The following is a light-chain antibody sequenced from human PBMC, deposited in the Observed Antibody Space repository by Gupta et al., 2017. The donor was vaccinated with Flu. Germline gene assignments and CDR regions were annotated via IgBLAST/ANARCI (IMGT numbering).Light chain of an antibody. J-gene: IGKJ3*01. CDR1: EPVNTY. Sequence: EVVLTQSPATLSLSPGERATLYCRASEPVNTYLAWYQQRPGQAPRLLIYDASQRAAGIPPRFSGSGSVTDFTLTITSLEPEDFAVYYCQQRSNWVTFGPGTRVDIK. CDR2: DAS. CDR3: QQRSNWVT. V-gene: IGKV3-11*01.